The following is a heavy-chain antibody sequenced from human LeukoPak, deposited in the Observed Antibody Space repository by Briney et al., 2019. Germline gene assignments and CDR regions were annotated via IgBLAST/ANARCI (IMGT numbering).Heavy chain of an antibody. CDR2: MKQDGSEK. Sequence: GGSLRLSCAASGFTFSSYWMSWVRQAPGKGLEWVANMKQDGSEKYYVDSVKGRFTISRDNAKNSLYLQMNSLRAEDTAVYYCARDRYYGSGSPTSDYWGQGPLVTVSS. CDR3: ARDRYYGSGSPTSDY. D-gene: IGHD3-10*01. CDR1: GFTFSSYW. J-gene: IGHJ4*02. V-gene: IGHV3-7*01.